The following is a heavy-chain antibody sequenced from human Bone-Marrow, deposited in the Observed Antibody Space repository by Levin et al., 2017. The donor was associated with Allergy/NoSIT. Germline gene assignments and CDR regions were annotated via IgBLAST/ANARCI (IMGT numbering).Heavy chain of an antibody. J-gene: IGHJ4*02. CDR2: ITSDGRGT. CDR1: EFTFRSNA. D-gene: IGHD3-10*01. V-gene: IGHV3-23*01. Sequence: GGSLRLSCEASEFTFRSNAMNWVRQAPGKGLEWVSTITSDGRGTYYANSVKGRFTISRDTSKNTVYLEMKSLRAEDTAVYYCARTVVRFFSDIWGLGTLVTVSS. CDR3: ARTVVRFFSDI.